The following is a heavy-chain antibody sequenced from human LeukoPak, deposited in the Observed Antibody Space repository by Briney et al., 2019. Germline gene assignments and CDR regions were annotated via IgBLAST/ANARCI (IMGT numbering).Heavy chain of an antibody. Sequence: SVKGRFTISRDNSKSTLYLQMNSLRAEDTAVYYCAKDYDFWSGYPYYFDNWGQGTLVTVSS. CDR3: AKDYDFWSGYPYYFDN. V-gene: IGHV3-30*02. J-gene: IGHJ4*02. D-gene: IGHD3-3*01.